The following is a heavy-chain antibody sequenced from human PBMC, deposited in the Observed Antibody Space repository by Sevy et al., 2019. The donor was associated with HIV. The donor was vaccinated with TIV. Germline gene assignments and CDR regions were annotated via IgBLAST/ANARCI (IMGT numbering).Heavy chain of an antibody. CDR3: ARDQRAFDY. CDR2: IYSGGST. Sequence: GESLKISCAASGFTVSSNYMSWVRQAPGKGLEWVSVIYSGGSTYYADSVKGRFTISRDNSKNTLYLQMNSLRAEDTAVYYCARDQRAFDYWGQGTLVTVSS. V-gene: IGHV3-53*01. J-gene: IGHJ4*02. CDR1: GFTVSSNY.